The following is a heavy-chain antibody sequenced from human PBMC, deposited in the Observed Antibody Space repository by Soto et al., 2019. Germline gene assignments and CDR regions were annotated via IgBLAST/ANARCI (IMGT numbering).Heavy chain of an antibody. J-gene: IGHJ4*02. CDR3: ARESHYYDISGYYYPYFDD. D-gene: IGHD3-22*01. Sequence: ASVKVSCKASGYAFTSYGISWVRQAPGQGLEWMGWISAYNGNTNYAQKLQGRVTMTTDTSTSTAYMELRSLRSDDTAVYYCARESHYYDISGYYYPYFDDWGQGTLVTVSS. CDR1: GYAFTSYG. CDR2: ISAYNGNT. V-gene: IGHV1-18*01.